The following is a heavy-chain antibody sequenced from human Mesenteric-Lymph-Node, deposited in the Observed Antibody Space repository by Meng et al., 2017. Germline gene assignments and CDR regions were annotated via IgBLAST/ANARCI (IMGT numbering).Heavy chain of an antibody. J-gene: IGHJ4*02. D-gene: IGHD3-22*01. V-gene: IGHV1-69*05. Sequence: SVKVSCKASGGTLRSYVISWVRQAPGQGLEWVGGIIPILYTSNYAQEFQGRVTITTDESTSTAYMELSSLRPEDTAVYYCAKDFLWYHISSEYYSDTGYFDSWGQGTLVTVSS. CDR1: GGTLRSYV. CDR3: AKDFLWYHISSEYYSDTGYFDS. CDR2: IIPILYTS.